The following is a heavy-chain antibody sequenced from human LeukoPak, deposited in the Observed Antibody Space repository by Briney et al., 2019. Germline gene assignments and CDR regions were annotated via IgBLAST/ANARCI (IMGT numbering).Heavy chain of an antibody. Sequence: GASVKVSCKASGYTFTNYDINWVRQAPGQGLEWVGWSGNRDYAQKFQGRVTMTRNTSISTAYMELSGLRSEDTAVYYCARGDHTGNPYYYYGMDVWGQGTTVTVSS. CDR2: SGNR. CDR3: ARGDHTGNPYYYYGMDV. J-gene: IGHJ6*02. V-gene: IGHV1-8*01. CDR1: GYTFTNYD. D-gene: IGHD4-23*01.